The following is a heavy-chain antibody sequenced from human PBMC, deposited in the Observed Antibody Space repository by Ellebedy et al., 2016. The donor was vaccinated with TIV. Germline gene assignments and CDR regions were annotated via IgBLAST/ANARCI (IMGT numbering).Heavy chain of an antibody. D-gene: IGHD4-17*01. CDR3: ASDFSRQSEDYGADY. J-gene: IGHJ4*02. Sequence: PGGSLRLSCATSGFTFSLYGMHWVRQAPGKGLEWVAVIWSDGNNKFYADSVKGRFTISRDDSEHTLYLQMDSLRAEDTAIYYCASDFSRQSEDYGADYWGQGTLVTVSS. CDR2: IWSDGNNK. CDR1: GFTFSLYG. V-gene: IGHV3-33*01.